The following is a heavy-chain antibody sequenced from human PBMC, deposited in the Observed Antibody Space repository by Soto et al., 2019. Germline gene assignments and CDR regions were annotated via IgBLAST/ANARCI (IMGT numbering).Heavy chain of an antibody. V-gene: IGHV3-48*01. J-gene: IGHJ6*02. CDR2: ISSSGSII. D-gene: IGHD6-13*01. CDR3: ARDAGIALTGNYYGMDV. CDR1: GFTFSSYN. Sequence: EVQLVESGGGLEQPGGSLRLSCAASGFTFSSYNMNWVRQSPGEGLEWVSYISSSGSIIYYADSVKGRFTVSRDEAKNSLYLQMNSLRVEDTAVYYCARDAGIALTGNYYGMDVWGQGTTVTVSS.